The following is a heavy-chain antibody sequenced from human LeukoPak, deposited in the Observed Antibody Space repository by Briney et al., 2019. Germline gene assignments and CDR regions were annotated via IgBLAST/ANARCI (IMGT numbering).Heavy chain of an antibody. Sequence: GGSLRLSCTASGFTFSTYAMHWVRQAPGKGLEWVAVIWYDGSNKYFADSVKGRFTISRDNSKNTLYLQMNSLRAEDTAVYYCARDRGHAYFFDYWGQGVLVTVSS. CDR3: ARDRGHAYFFDY. J-gene: IGHJ4*02. V-gene: IGHV3-33*01. CDR2: IWYDGSNK. CDR1: GFTFSTYA. D-gene: IGHD2-2*01.